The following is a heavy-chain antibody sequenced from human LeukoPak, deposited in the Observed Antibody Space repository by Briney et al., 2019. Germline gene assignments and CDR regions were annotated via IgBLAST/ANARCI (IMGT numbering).Heavy chain of an antibody. V-gene: IGHV4-34*01. D-gene: IGHD6-13*01. Sequence: KASETLSLACAVYGGSFSGYYWSWIRQPPGKGLEWIGEINHSGSTNYDPSLKSRVTISVDTSKNQFSLKLSSVTAADTAVYYCARGPWTPIAAAGDYWGQGTLVTVSS. CDR1: GGSFSGYY. CDR3: ARGPWTPIAAAGDY. CDR2: INHSGST. J-gene: IGHJ4*02.